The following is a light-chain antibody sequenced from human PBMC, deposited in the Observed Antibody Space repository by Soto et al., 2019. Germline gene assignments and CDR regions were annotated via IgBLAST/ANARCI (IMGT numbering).Light chain of an antibody. V-gene: IGKV3-15*01. CDR1: QSVSSN. CDR3: QQYNNWAPST. Sequence: EIVMTQSPATLSVSPGERATLTCRASQSVSSNLAWYQQKPGQAPRLLIYGASTRATGIPARFSGSGSGTEFTITIISMQSEDFAVYYCQQYNNWAPSTFGQGTKVEIK. J-gene: IGKJ2*01. CDR2: GAS.